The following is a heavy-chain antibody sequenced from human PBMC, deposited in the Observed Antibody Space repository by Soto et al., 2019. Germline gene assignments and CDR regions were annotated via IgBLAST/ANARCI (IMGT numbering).Heavy chain of an antibody. V-gene: IGHV1-18*01. CDR3: VSGIYCSSTSCYIFAY. CDR2: ISAYNGNT. Sequence: ASVKVSCKASGYTFTSYGISWVRQAPGQGLEWMGWISAYNGNTNYAQKLQGRVTMTTDTSTSTAYMELRSLRSDDTAVYYCVSGIYCSSTSCYIFAYWGQGTLVIGSS. J-gene: IGHJ4*02. D-gene: IGHD2-2*01. CDR1: GYTFTSYG.